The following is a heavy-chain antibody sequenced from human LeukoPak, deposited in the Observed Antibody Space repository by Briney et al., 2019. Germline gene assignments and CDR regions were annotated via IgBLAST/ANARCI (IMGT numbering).Heavy chain of an antibody. D-gene: IGHD3-9*01. J-gene: IGHJ4*02. CDR3: ARGGARYLDS. CDR2: MKEDGSDI. CDR1: GFSLSSYT. Sequence: GGSLRLSCVASGFSLSSYTMSWVRQAPGKGLEWVAKMKEDGSDIHYVDSVKGRFTICRDNAKNSLCLQMSSLRVEDTAVYYCARGGARYLDSWGQGILVTVSS. V-gene: IGHV3-7*01.